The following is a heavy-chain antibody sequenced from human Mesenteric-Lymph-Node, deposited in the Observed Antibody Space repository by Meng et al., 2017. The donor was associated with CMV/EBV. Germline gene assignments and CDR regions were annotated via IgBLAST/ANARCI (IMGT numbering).Heavy chain of an antibody. Sequence: GGSLRLSCAASGFTFSSYAMSWVRQAPGKGLEWVSAISGSGGSTYYADSVKGRFTISRDNSKNTLYLQMNSLRAEDTAVYCCAKSLGYCSSTSCYRSASCCYYYYYYGMDVWGQGTTVTVSS. CDR2: ISGSGGST. J-gene: IGHJ6*02. CDR1: GFTFSSYA. D-gene: IGHD2-2*01. V-gene: IGHV3-23*01. CDR3: AKSLGYCSSTSCYRSASCCYYYYYYGMDV.